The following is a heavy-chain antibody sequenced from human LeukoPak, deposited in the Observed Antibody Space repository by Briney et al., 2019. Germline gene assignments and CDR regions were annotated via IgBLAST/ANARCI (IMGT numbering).Heavy chain of an antibody. CDR1: GFTFSNYA. J-gene: IGHJ4*02. CDR2: IRYDGSNK. D-gene: IGHD3-10*01. Sequence: GGSLRLSCAASGFTFSNYAMYWVRQAPGKGLEWVALIRYDGSNKYYADSVKGRFTISRDNSKNTLYLQMNSLRAEDAAVYYCAKDTRGDYGWDFDYWGQGTLVTVSS. V-gene: IGHV3-30*02. CDR3: AKDTRGDYGWDFDY.